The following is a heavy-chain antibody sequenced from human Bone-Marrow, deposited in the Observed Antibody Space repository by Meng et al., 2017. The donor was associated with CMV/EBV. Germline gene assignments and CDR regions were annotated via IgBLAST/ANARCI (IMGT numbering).Heavy chain of an antibody. J-gene: IGHJ5*02. CDR3: ARSSIAARVLP. D-gene: IGHD6-6*01. V-gene: IGHV3-7*01. CDR2: IKQDGSEK. CDR1: GFTSSSYW. Sequence: GESLKISCAASGFTSSSYWMSWVRQAPGKGLEWVANIKQDGSEKYYVDSVKGRFTISRDNAKNSLYLQMNSLRAEDTAVYYCARSSIAARVLPWGQGTLVTVSS.